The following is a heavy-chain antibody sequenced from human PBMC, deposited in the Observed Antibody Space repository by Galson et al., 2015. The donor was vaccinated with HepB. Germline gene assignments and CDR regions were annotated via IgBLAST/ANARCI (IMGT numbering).Heavy chain of an antibody. CDR1: GDSISNDRW. CDR2: AYHSGGT. D-gene: IGHD3-10*01. J-gene: IGHJ4*02. V-gene: IGHV4-4*02. CDR3: TMAKEGRGYFGY. Sequence: ETLSLTCAVSGDSISNDRWWSWVRQPPGEGLEWIGEAYHSGGTNYRPSLKSRVTISVDKSKNQFSLKVTSGTAADTAVYYSTMAKEGRGYFGYWGQGTLVTVSS.